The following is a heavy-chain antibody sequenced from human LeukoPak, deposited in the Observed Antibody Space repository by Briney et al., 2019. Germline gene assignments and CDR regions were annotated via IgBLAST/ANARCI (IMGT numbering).Heavy chain of an antibody. CDR1: GGSISSYY. CDR2: IYYSGST. Sequence: SETLSLTCTVSGGSISSYYWSWIRQPPGKGLEWIGYIYYSGSTNYNPSLKSRVTISIDTSKNQFSLKLSSVTAADTAAYYCASVNSSGPTRGAFDIWGQGTMVTVSS. D-gene: IGHD6-19*01. V-gene: IGHV4-59*01. CDR3: ASVNSSGPTRGAFDI. J-gene: IGHJ3*02.